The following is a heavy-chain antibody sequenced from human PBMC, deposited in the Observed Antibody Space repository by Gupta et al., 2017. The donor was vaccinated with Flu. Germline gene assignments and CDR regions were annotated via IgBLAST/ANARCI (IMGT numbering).Heavy chain of an antibody. V-gene: IGHV4-4*07. CDR3: ARDCSGGSCYRGGTDY. J-gene: IGHJ4*02. CDR2: VYSNGDS. Sequence: QVHLQESGPTLVKPSETLSLICTVSGDSLRSSYWSWIRQPAGKRLEWLGRVYSNGDSNHNPSFNGRVTLSVDTSKNQISLNMISVTAADTAIYYCARDCSGGSCYRGGTDYWGQGIPVTVSS. D-gene: IGHD2-15*01. CDR1: GDSLRSSY.